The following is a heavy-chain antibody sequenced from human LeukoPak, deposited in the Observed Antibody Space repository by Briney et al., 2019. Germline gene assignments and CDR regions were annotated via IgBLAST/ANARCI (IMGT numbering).Heavy chain of an antibody. CDR3: ARDGGGISTYADY. CDR2: ISSSGSTI. D-gene: IGHD3-16*02. CDR1: GFTFSSFS. J-gene: IGHJ4*02. Sequence: GGSLRLSCAASGFTFSSFSMNWVRQAPGKGLEWVSYISSSGSTIYYADSVKGRFTISRDNAKNSLYLQMNSLRAEDTAVYYCARDGGGISTYADYWGQGTLVTVSS. V-gene: IGHV3-48*04.